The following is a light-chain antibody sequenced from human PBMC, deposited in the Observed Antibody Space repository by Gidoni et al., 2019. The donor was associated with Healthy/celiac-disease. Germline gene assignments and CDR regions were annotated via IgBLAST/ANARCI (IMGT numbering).Light chain of an antibody. Sequence: DIQMTQTPFSLSATPGQPASISCKSSQSLLHSDGKTYLYWYQQQPGQPSQLLIYEVTYQFTGVPDSISSGGSGADFTLKSSRVEAEDVGVYYCMRSIQLPPSFGEGTKVEIK. CDR3: MRSIQLPPS. CDR1: QSLLHSDGKTY. J-gene: IGKJ1*01. CDR2: EVT. V-gene: IGKV2D-29*01.